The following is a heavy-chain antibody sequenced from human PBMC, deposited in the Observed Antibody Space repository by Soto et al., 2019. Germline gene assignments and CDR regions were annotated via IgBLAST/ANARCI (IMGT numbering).Heavy chain of an antibody. D-gene: IGHD6-19*01. V-gene: IGHV3-30-3*01. CDR3: ARSLEVAGLDY. CDR1: GFPLSIYS. J-gene: IGHJ4*02. Sequence: GGSLRLSCAASGFPLSIYSMHWVRQAPGKGLEWVGVISYDGNKKYYRDSVKGRFSISRDTSNNTVHLQMKSLRPEDTAVYYCARSLEVAGLDYWGQGFLVTVSS. CDR2: ISYDGNKK.